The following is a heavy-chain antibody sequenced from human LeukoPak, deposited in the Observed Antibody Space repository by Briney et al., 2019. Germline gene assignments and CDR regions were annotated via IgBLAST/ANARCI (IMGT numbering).Heavy chain of an antibody. V-gene: IGHV1-69*05. CDR2: IIPIFGTA. J-gene: IGHJ4*02. Sequence: ASVKVSCKASGGTFSSYAISWVRQAPGQGLEWMGGIIPIFGTANYAQKFQGRVTITTDESTSTAYMELSSLRSEDTAVYYCARAYYDILTGSTRLNYFDYWGQGTLVTVSS. CDR1: GGTFSSYA. CDR3: ARAYYDILTGSTRLNYFDY. D-gene: IGHD3-9*01.